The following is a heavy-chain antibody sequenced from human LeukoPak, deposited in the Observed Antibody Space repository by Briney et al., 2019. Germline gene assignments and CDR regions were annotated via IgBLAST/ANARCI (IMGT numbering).Heavy chain of an antibody. CDR1: GGSISSSSYY. D-gene: IGHD2-2*01. CDR2: IYYSGST. CDR3: ARDRKYQLLPFDY. Sequence: SETLSLTCTVSGGSISSSSYYWGWIRQPPGKGLEWIGSIYYSGSTYYNPSLKSRVTISVDTSKNQFSLKLSSVTAADTAVYYCARDRKYQLLPFDYWGRGTLVTVSS. J-gene: IGHJ4*02. V-gene: IGHV4-39*07.